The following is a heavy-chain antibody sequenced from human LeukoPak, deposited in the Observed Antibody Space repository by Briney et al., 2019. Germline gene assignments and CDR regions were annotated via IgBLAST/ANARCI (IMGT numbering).Heavy chain of an antibody. Sequence: PGGSLRLXCAASGFTFSSYAMSWVRQAPGKGLEWVSAISGSGGSTYYADSVKGRFTISRDNSKNTLYLQMNSLRAEDTAVYYCAEDRDSSGWYRYFDYWGQGTLVTVSS. CDR2: ISGSGGST. D-gene: IGHD6-19*01. CDR1: GFTFSSYA. CDR3: AEDRDSSGWYRYFDY. V-gene: IGHV3-23*01. J-gene: IGHJ4*02.